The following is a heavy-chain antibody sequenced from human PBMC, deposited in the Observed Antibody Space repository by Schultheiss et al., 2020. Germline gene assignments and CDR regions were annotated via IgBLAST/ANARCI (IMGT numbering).Heavy chain of an antibody. CDR3: ARSGDSSGYYESYGMDV. J-gene: IGHJ6*04. CDR1: GGSISSSSYY. CDR2: IYYSGST. V-gene: IGHV4-39*01. D-gene: IGHD3-22*01. Sequence: SETLSLTCTVPGGSISSSSYYWGWIRQPPGKGLEWIGSIYYSGSTYYNPSLKSRVTISVDTSKNQFSLKLSSVTAADTAVYYCARSGDSSGYYESYGMDVWGKGTTVT.